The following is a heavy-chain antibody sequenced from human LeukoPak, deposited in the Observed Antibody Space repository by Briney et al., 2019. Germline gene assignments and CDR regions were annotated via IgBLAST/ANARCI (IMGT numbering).Heavy chain of an antibody. CDR2: LHNGGST. V-gene: IGHV4-39*07. D-gene: IGHD6-6*01. Sequence: SVTLSLTCTVSGDSISSRSYYWGWVRQPPGKGPEWIATLHNGGSTYYNPSLRSRVTISVDTSKNQFSLKVTSLTAADTAVYYCTRLDDYSSSFFDYWGQGTLVTVSS. CDR3: TRLDDYSSSFFDY. CDR1: GDSISSRSYY. J-gene: IGHJ4*02.